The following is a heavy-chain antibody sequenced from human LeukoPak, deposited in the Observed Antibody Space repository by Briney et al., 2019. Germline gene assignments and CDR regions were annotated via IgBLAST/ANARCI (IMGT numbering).Heavy chain of an antibody. V-gene: IGHV6-1*01. CDR1: ADRVSSNSAA. D-gene: IGHD2-15*01. CDR3: AREGYCGGGTCRNWFDP. CDR2: TYYRSKWYN. J-gene: IGHJ5*02. Sequence: SQTLSLTCAISADRVSSNSAAWNWIRQSPSRGLEWLGRTYYRSKWYNDYAVSVKSRITINPDTSKNQFSLQLNSVTPEDTAVYFCAREGYCGGGTCRNWFDPWGQGTLVTVSS.